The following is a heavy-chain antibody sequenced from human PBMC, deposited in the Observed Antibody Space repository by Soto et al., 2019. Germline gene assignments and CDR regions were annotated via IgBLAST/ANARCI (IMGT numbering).Heavy chain of an antibody. CDR2: IKNSANSYTT. Sequence: GGSLRLSCAASGFTFSDHYMDWVRQAPGKGLEWVGRIKNSANSYTTEYAASVKGRITISRDDSKSIAYLQMNSLKTEDTAVYYCSTNYYDSSGYDNWFDPWGQGTLVTVSS. V-gene: IGHV3-72*01. CDR1: GFTFSDHY. J-gene: IGHJ5*02. D-gene: IGHD3-22*01. CDR3: STNYYDSSGYDNWFDP.